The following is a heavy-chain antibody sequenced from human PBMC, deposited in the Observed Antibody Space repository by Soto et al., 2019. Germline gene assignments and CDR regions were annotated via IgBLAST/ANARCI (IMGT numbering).Heavy chain of an antibody. J-gene: IGHJ6*02. D-gene: IGHD1-26*01. V-gene: IGHV4-30-4*01. CDR3: ARAATSPDGMDV. Sequence: QVQLQESGPGLVKPSQTLSLTCTVSGGSISSGDYYWSWIRQPPGKGLEWIGYIYYSGSTYYNPSLKIRVTPSVDPAKNRLALKLSSVTAADTAVYYCARAATSPDGMDVWGQGTTVTVSS. CDR1: GGSISSGDYY. CDR2: IYYSGST.